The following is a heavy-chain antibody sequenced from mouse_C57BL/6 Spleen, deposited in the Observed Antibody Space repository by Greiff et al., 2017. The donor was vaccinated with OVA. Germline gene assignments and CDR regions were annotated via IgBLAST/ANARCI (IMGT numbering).Heavy chain of an antibody. CDR2: IDPEDGDT. J-gene: IGHJ3*01. CDR1: GFNIKDYY. Sequence: VQLQQSGAELVRPGASVKLSCTASGFNIKDYYMHWVKQRPEQGLEWIGRIDPEDGDTEYAPKFQGKATMTADTSSNTAYLQLSSLTSEDTAVYYCTTPYYYGSSYGWFAYWGQGTLVTVSA. V-gene: IGHV14-1*01. CDR3: TTPYYYGSSYGWFAY. D-gene: IGHD1-1*01.